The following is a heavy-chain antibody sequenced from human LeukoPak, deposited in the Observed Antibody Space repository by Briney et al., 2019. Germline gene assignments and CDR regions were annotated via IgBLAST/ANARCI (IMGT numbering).Heavy chain of an antibody. Sequence: GGSLRLSCAASGFTFSMYSMNWVRRAPGKGLEWVSYISGYSSTIHYEDSVKGRFTISRDNAKNSLYLQMNSLRDEDTAVYYCTRDYCGGDCYPYWYFGLWGRGTLVTVSS. V-gene: IGHV3-48*02. CDR3: TRDYCGGDCYPYWYFGL. J-gene: IGHJ2*01. CDR2: ISGYSSTI. D-gene: IGHD2-21*02. CDR1: GFTFSMYS.